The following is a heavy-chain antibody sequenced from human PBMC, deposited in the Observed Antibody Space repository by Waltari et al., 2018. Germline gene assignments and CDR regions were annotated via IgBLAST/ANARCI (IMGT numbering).Heavy chain of an antibody. V-gene: IGHV1-69*10. CDR1: GGTFSSHA. CDR3: ARDPTGVYSRYGPFVY. Sequence: VQLVQSGAEVKKPGASVKVYCKASGGTFSSHAISWVRQAPGQGREGWGGIIPICGINRSEQQFQARVTITPETSTSTAYMELSSLRSEDTAVYYCARDPTGVYSRYGPFVYWGQGTLVTVSS. CDR2: IIPICGIN. D-gene: IGHD5-12*01. J-gene: IGHJ4*02.